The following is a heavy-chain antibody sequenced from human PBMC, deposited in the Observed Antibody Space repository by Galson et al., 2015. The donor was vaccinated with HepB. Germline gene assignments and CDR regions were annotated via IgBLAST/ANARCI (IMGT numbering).Heavy chain of an antibody. CDR3: ARGGGGYCTGGSCRPLRY. D-gene: IGHD2-15*01. Sequence: SETLSLTCAVYGGSFSGYYWSWIRQPPWKGLEWIGEINHSGSTNYNPSLKSRVTISVDTSKNQFSLKLSSVTAADTAVYYCARGGGGYCTGGSCRPLRYWGQGTLVTVSS. CDR2: INHSGST. CDR1: GGSFSGYY. J-gene: IGHJ4*02. V-gene: IGHV4-34*01.